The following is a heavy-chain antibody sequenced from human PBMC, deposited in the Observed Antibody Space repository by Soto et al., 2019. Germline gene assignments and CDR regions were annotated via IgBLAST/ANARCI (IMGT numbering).Heavy chain of an antibody. Sequence: GGSLRLSCVASGFTFSSYWMHWVRQAPGKGLVWVSRINSDGSSISYADSVKGRFTISRDNAKNTLYLQMNSLRVEDTAVYYCARETGYSSGWRQDYWGQGTLVTVS. CDR3: ARETGYSSGWRQDY. V-gene: IGHV3-74*01. J-gene: IGHJ4*02. D-gene: IGHD6-19*01. CDR2: INSDGSSI. CDR1: GFTFSSYW.